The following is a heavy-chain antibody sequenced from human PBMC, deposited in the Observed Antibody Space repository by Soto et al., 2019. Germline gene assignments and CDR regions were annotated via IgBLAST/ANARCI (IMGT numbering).Heavy chain of an antibody. CDR1: GGSISSGGYY. CDR3: ARAMTTYYYGSGSLNYFDY. J-gene: IGHJ4*02. CDR2: IYYSGST. Sequence: SETLSLTCTVSGGSISSGGYYWSWIRQHPGKGLEWIGYIYYSGSTYYNPSLKSRVTISVDTSKNQFSLKLSSVTAADTAVYYCARAMTTYYYGSGSLNYFDYWGQGTLVTVSS. V-gene: IGHV4-31*03. D-gene: IGHD3-10*01.